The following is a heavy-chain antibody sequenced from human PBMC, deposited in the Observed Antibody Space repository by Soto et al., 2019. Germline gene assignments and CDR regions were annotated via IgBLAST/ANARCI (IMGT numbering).Heavy chain of an antibody. J-gene: IGHJ4*02. CDR2: ISGSGGST. V-gene: IGHV3-23*01. CDR1: GFTFSSYA. D-gene: IGHD3-16*01. CDR3: AKAFRGVYYFDY. Sequence: GGSLRLSCAASGFTFSSYAMSWVRQAPGKGLEWVSAISGSGGSTYYADSVKGRFTISRDNSKNTLYLQMNSLKAEETAVYYCAKAFRGVYYFDYWGQGTLVTVAS.